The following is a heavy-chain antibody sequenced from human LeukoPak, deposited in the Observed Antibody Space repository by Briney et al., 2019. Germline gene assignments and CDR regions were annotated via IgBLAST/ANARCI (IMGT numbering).Heavy chain of an antibody. CDR1: GYTFSLYH. V-gene: IGHV1-18*01. J-gene: IGHJ4*02. CDR3: ARDFATWYFDY. D-gene: IGHD2-15*01. CDR2: INTYDGNT. Sequence: ASVKVSCQASGYTFSLYHVSWVRQAPGQGLEWMGWINTYDGNTNYAQNFQGRVAMTTDTSTSTAYMELRSLRSDDTAVYYCARDFATWYFDYWGQGTLVTVSS.